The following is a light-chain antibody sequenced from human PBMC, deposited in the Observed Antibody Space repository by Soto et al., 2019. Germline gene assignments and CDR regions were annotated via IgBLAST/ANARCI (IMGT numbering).Light chain of an antibody. J-gene: IGKJ1*01. CDR1: QSVSNY. Sequence: EIVLTQSQATLSLSPGERSTLSCRASQSVSNYLAWYQQKPGQAPRLLIYGASNRATGIPARFSGSGSGTDFTLTISRLEPEDFAVYYCQQYGSSGTFGQGTKVDIK. CDR2: GAS. CDR3: QQYGSSGT. V-gene: IGKV3-20*01.